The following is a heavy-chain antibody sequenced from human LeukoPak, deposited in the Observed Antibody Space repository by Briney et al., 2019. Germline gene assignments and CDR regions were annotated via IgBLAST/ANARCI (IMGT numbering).Heavy chain of an antibody. CDR1: GFTFDDYA. J-gene: IGHJ4*02. CDR3: AKDDSLYYYGSGSSGLDY. D-gene: IGHD3-10*01. CDR2: ISWNSGSI. Sequence: GGSLRLSCAASGFTFDDYAMHWVRQAPGKGLEWVSGISWNSGSIGYADSVKGRFTISRDNAKNSLYLQMNSLRAEDTALYYCAKDDSLYYYGSGSSGLDYWGQGTLVTVSS. V-gene: IGHV3-9*01.